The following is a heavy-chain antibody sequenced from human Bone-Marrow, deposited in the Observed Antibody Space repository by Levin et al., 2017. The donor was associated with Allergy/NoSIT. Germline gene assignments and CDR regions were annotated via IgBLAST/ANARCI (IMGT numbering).Heavy chain of an antibody. CDR1: AGSISSYY. CDR2: IHYSGST. Sequence: SETLSLTCTVSAGSISSYYWSWIRQLPGKGLEWIGYIHYSGSTKYNPSLKSRASLSVDTSKNQFSLKLHSVTAADTAVYYCARERTIQHSSGVYYYSMDVWGQGTTVTVSS. D-gene: IGHD1-1*01. CDR3: ARERTIQHSSGVYYYSMDV. J-gene: IGHJ6*02. V-gene: IGHV4-59*01.